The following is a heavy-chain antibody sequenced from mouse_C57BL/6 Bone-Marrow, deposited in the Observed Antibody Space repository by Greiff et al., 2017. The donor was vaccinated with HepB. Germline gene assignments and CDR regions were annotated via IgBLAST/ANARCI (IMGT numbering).Heavy chain of an antibody. V-gene: IGHV1-5*01. Sequence: VQLKESGTVLARPGASVKMSCKTSGYTFTSYWMHWVKQRPGQGLEWIGAIYPGNSDTSYNQKFKGKAKLTAVTSASTADLALSSLTNVDSAVYDCTRRGLTGMGFDYWGQGTTLTVSS. D-gene: IGHD4-1*01. CDR1: GYTFTSYW. J-gene: IGHJ2*01. CDR3: TRRGLTGMGFDY. CDR2: IYPGNSDT.